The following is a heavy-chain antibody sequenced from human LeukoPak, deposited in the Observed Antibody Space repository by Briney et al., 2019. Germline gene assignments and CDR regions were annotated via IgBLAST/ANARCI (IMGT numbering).Heavy chain of an antibody. CDR3: VRDRGSTNYFDY. J-gene: IGHJ4*02. CDR1: GFTFSSYG. V-gene: IGHV3-33*01. D-gene: IGHD3-10*01. CDR2: IWYDGNNK. Sequence: GRSLRLSCAASGFTFSSYGMHWVRQAPGKGLEWVGIIWYDGNNKYYADSLKGRFTISRDNSKNTLYLQINSLRAEDTAVYFCVRDRGSTNYFDYWGQGALVTVSS.